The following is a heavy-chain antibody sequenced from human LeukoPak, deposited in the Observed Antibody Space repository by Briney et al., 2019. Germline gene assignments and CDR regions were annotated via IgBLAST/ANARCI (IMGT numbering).Heavy chain of an antibody. CDR3: ATNRDYYNSSGDSF. J-gene: IGHJ4*02. CDR2: INTDGSST. Sequence: QPGGSLRLSCAVSGFTFSSYWMLWVRQAPGKGLVWVSRINTDGSSTSYADSVKGRFTISRDNAKNTLYLQMNSLRAEDTAVYYWATNRDYYNSSGDSFWGQGTLVTVSS. CDR1: GFTFSSYW. D-gene: IGHD3-22*01. V-gene: IGHV3-74*01.